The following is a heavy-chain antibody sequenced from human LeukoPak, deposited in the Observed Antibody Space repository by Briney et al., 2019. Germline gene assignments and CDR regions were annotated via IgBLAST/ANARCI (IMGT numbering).Heavy chain of an antibody. D-gene: IGHD3-9*01. CDR1: GYALNTNA. Sequence: PGASVKVSCKASGYALNTNAITWVRQAPGQGLEWMGWISGYNGKTNYAQKFQGRVTMTTDTSTSTAYMELRSLRSDDTAVYYCASGRDILTSPYGLDVWGQGTTVIVSS. CDR2: ISGYNGKT. J-gene: IGHJ6*02. V-gene: IGHV1-18*01. CDR3: ASGRDILTSPYGLDV.